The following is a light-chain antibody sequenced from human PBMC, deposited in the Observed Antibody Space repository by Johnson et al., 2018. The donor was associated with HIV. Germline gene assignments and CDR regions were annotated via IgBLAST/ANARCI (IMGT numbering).Light chain of an antibody. J-gene: IGLJ1*01. Sequence: QSVLTQPPSVSAAPGQKVTISCSGSSYNIGNNYVSWYQQLPGTAPKLLIYENNKRPSGIPDRFSGSKSGTSATLGITGLQTGDEADYYCGTWDTGLSAPYVFGTGTKVTVL. CDR2: ENN. V-gene: IGLV1-51*02. CDR1: SYNIGNNY. CDR3: GTWDTGLSAPYV.